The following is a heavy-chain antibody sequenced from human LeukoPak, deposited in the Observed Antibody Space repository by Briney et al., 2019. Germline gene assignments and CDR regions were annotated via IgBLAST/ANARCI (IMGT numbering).Heavy chain of an antibody. Sequence: PGGSLGLSCAASGFTFSSYVMNWVRQAPGKGLEWVSGIDGNGGSTHYADSVRGRFTISRDNSKNTLYLQMNSLRAEDTALYYCAKDGRDWGSYFDYWGQGILVTVSS. D-gene: IGHD2-21*02. J-gene: IGHJ4*02. CDR2: IDGNGGST. V-gene: IGHV3-23*01. CDR3: AKDGRDWGSYFDY. CDR1: GFTFSSYV.